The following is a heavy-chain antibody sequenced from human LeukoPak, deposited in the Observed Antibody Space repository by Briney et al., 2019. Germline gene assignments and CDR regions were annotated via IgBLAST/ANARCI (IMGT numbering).Heavy chain of an antibody. D-gene: IGHD3-22*01. Sequence: PSETLSLTCTVSGGSISSGDHYSSWIRQPPGKGLEWIGYIYYSGSTYYNPSLQSRVTISVDTSKNQFSLKLSSVTAADTAVYYCAREGLYYYVSSANWGQGTLVTVSS. CDR2: IYYSGST. CDR3: AREGLYYYVSSAN. J-gene: IGHJ1*01. V-gene: IGHV4-30-4*01. CDR1: GGSISSGDHY.